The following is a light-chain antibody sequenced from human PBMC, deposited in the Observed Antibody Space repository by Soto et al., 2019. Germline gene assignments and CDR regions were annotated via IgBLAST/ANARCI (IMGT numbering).Light chain of an antibody. CDR1: SSNIGAGYD. CDR2: GNS. CDR3: QSYDSSLSGWV. Sequence: QSVLTQPPSVSGAPGQRVTISCTGSSSNIGAGYDVHWYQQLPGTAPKLLIYGNSNRPSGVPDRFSGSKSGTSASLAITGLQAEGDAYYYCQSYDSSLSGWVFGGGTQVTVL. V-gene: IGLV1-40*01. J-gene: IGLJ3*02.